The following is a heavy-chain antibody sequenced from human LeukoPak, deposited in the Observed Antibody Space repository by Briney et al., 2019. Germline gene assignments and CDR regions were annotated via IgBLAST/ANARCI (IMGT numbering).Heavy chain of an antibody. V-gene: IGHV3-23*01. CDR1: GFAFSLYA. CDR2: ISSTAYTT. J-gene: IGHJ4*02. Sequence: GESLRLVCVVSGFAFSLYAMASVRQPPGKGPEWASTISSTAYTTHYADSVKGRFTISRDNSQNILYLQMTDLRAEDTAVYYCARDPDYYDKGHFDYWGQGSLVTVSS. CDR3: ARDPDYYDKGHFDY. D-gene: IGHD3-22*01.